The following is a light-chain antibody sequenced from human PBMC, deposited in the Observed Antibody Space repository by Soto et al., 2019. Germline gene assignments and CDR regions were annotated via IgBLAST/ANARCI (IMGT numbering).Light chain of an antibody. CDR3: QQYYNTPYT. J-gene: IGKJ2*01. CDR1: QSLLYSSNNKNY. Sequence: DVVLTQSPDSLPVSLGERATINCKSSQSLLYSSNNKNYLAWYQQNPGQPPKLLIYWASTRESGVPDRFRGSGSGTDFTLTISGLQAEDVAVYYCQQYYNTPYTFGQGTKLEIK. CDR2: WAS. V-gene: IGKV4-1*01.